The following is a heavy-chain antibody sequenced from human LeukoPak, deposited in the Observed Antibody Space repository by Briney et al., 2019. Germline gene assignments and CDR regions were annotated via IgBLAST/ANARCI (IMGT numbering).Heavy chain of an antibody. CDR1: GGTFSSYA. D-gene: IGHD2-21*02. V-gene: IGHV1-69*13. CDR3: ARIMTAIPTGDY. Sequence: SVKVSCKASGGTFSSYAISWVRQAPGQGLEWMGGIIPIFGTANYAQKFQGRVTITADESTSTAYMELSSLRSEDTAVYYCARIMTAIPTGDYWGQGTLVTVSS. CDR2: IIPIFGTA. J-gene: IGHJ4*02.